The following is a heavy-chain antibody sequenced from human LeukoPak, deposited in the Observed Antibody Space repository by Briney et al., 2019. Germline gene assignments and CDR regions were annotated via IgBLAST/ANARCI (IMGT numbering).Heavy chain of an antibody. V-gene: IGHV3-74*01. CDR2: INNDGSGT. CDR3: ARGGSYHAFDI. CDR1: GFTFSSYW. D-gene: IGHD1-26*01. Sequence: GGSLRLSCEASGFTFSSYWIDWVRQAPGKGLVCVSRINNDGSGTTYADSVKGGFTISRDNAKYTVYLQMNSLRVEDTAVYYCARGGSYHAFDIWGQGTTLIVSS. J-gene: IGHJ3*02.